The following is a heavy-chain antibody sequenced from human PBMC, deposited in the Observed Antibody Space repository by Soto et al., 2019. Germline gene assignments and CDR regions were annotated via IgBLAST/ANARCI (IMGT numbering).Heavy chain of an antibody. J-gene: IGHJ4*02. CDR1: GFTFTGSA. D-gene: IGHD5-12*01. CDR3: SKLDGYNIGK. V-gene: IGHV3-73*01. Sequence: PGGSLRLSCAASGFTFTGSAMHWVRQASGKGLEWVGRIRDRTNNYATAYAASVKGRFTISRDDSKNTTYLQMKSLKTEDTAVYYCSKLDGYNIGKWGQGTLVTVSS. CDR2: IRDRTNNYAT.